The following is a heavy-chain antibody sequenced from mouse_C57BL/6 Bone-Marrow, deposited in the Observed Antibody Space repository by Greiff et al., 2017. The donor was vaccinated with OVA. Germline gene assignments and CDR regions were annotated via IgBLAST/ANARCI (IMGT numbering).Heavy chain of an antibody. V-gene: IGHV2-9-1*01. Sequence: QVQLQQSGPGLVAPSQSLSITCTVSGFSLTSYAISWVRQPPGKGLEWLGVIWTGGGTNYNSALKSRLSISKDNYKSQVFLKMNSLQTDDTARYYCARIEGNRNHYAMDYWGQGTSVTVSS. CDR2: IWTGGGT. CDR1: GFSLTSYA. D-gene: IGHD2-1*01. J-gene: IGHJ4*01. CDR3: ARIEGNRNHYAMDY.